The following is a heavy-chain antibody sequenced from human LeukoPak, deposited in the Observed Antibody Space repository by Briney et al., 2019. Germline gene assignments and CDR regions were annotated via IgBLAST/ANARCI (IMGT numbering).Heavy chain of an antibody. J-gene: IGHJ5*02. D-gene: IGHD6-19*01. CDR1: GGSISSYY. Sequence: SETLSLTCTVSGGSISSYYWSWIRQPPGKGLEWIGYICYSGSTNYNPSLKSRVTISVDTSKNQFSLKLSSVTAADTAVYYCARDREAGYSSGWYWFDPWGRGTLVTVSS. CDR2: ICYSGST. CDR3: ARDREAGYSSGWYWFDP. V-gene: IGHV4-59*01.